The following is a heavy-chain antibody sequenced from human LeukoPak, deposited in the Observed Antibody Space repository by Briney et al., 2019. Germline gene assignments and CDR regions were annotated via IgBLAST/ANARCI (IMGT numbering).Heavy chain of an antibody. J-gene: IGHJ4*02. D-gene: IGHD6-6*01. CDR1: GDSISGYY. CDR2: VHYSGST. CDR3: ARHSSLQGYYFDY. V-gene: IGHV4-59*08. Sequence: SETLSLTCTVSGDSISGYYWSWIRQPPGKGLEWIGNVHYSGSTTYHPSLQSRVTISVDTSKKQFSLKLRSVTTADSAVYYCARHSSLQGYYFDYWGRGTLVTVSS.